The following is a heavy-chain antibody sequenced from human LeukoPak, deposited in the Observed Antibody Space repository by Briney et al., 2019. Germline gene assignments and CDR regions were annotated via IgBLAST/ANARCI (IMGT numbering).Heavy chain of an antibody. CDR3: ARKNLRVGYKSFFAY. CDR1: GGSISSYY. D-gene: IGHD5-24*01. V-gene: IGHV4-4*07. Sequence: SETLSLTCTVSGGSISSYYWSWIRQPAGKGLEWIGRIYTSGSTNYNPSLKSRVTMSVDTSKNQFSLKLSSVTAADTAVYYCARKNLRVGYKSFFAYWGKEPWAP. J-gene: IGHJ4*01. CDR2: IYTSGST.